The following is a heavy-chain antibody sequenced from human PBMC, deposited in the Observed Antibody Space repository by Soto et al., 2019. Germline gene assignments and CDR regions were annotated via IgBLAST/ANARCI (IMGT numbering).Heavy chain of an antibody. J-gene: IGHJ5*02. V-gene: IGHV3-30*18. CDR1: GFTFSTYG. Sequence: QVQLVESGGGVVQPGRSLRLSCAASGFTFSTYGMHWVRQAPGKGLEWVAVISYDGNNKYYADSVKGRLTISRDNSKNTLYLQMNSLRAEDTAVYYCAKGAYSGNWYEDWGQGTLVTVSS. CDR3: AKGAYSGNWYED. CDR2: ISYDGNNK. D-gene: IGHD2-21*01.